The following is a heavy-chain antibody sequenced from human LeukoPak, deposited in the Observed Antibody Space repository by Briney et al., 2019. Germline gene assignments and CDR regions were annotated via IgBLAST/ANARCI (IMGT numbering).Heavy chain of an antibody. D-gene: IGHD3-16*01. Sequence: GGSLRLSCAASGFTFSSYAMDWVRQAPGKGLEWVSLMSGSGDRTTYADSVRGRFTMSRDNSKNTLYLQMNSLRAEDTAIYYCARATAGTFYQFDYWGRGTLVTVSS. CDR2: MSGSGDRT. J-gene: IGHJ4*02. CDR3: ARATAGTFYQFDY. V-gene: IGHV3-23*01. CDR1: GFTFSSYA.